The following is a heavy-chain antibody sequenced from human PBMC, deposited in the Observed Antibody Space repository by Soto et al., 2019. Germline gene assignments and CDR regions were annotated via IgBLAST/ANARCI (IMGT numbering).Heavy chain of an antibody. CDR1: GFTFGGYY. CDR3: VRGLGWFDP. Sequence: HPGGSLRLSCAASGFTFGGYYMSWVRRAPGKGLEWVANINQDGSARSYVESVKGRFTISRDNAKNSVSLEMNSLRAEDTAVYYCVRGLGWFDPWGLGILVTVSS. D-gene: IGHD3-16*01. CDR2: INQDGSAR. J-gene: IGHJ5*02. V-gene: IGHV3-7*01.